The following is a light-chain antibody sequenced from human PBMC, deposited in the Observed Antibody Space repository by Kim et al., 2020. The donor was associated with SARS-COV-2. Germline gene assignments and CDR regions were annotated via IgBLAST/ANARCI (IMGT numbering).Light chain of an antibody. CDR3: QQYDTYWT. CDR1: QNIRNC. V-gene: IGKV1-5*01. CDR2: DAS. Sequence: GDRVTITCRASQNIRNCLAWYQQRPGKAPKLLIYDASSLESGVPSRFSGSGSGAEFTLTINSLQPDDFATYFCQQYDTYWTFGQGTKVEIK. J-gene: IGKJ1*01.